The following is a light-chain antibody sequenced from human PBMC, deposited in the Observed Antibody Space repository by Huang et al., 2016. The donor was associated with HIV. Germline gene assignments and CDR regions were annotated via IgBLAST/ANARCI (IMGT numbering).Light chain of an antibody. V-gene: IGKV1-33*01. CDR3: QQYDDVPIS. CDR1: QDINNF. Sequence: DIQMTQSPSSLSASVGDRVTITCQASQDINNFLNWYQQKPGKAPKLLILDASNLQTGVPARFSGSGSGTHFTFTSTSLQRDGFGTNYCQQYDDVPISFGGGTKMEIK. J-gene: IGKJ4*01. CDR2: DAS.